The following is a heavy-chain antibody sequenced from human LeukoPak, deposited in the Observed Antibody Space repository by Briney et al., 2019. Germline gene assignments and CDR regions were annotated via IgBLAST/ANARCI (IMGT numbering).Heavy chain of an antibody. CDR1: GGSFSGYY. CDR2: INHSGST. V-gene: IGHV4-34*01. Sequence: PSETLSLTCAVYGGSFSGYYWSWIRQPPGKGLEWIGEINHSGSTNYNPSLKSRVTISVDTSKNQFSLKLSSVTAADTAVYYRARGIVVVPAAYYYYYYGMDVWGQGTTVTVSS. CDR3: ARGIVVVPAAYYYYYYGMDV. J-gene: IGHJ6*02. D-gene: IGHD2-2*01.